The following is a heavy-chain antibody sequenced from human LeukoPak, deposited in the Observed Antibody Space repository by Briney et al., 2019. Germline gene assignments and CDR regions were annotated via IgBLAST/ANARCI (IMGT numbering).Heavy chain of an antibody. D-gene: IGHD6-19*01. CDR1: GFTFSSCS. CDR3: ARGGRQWLDFDY. CDR2: ISSSSSYI. V-gene: IGHV3-21*01. J-gene: IGHJ4*02. Sequence: GGSLRLSCAASGFTFSSCSMNWVRQAPGKGLEWVSSISSSSSYIYYADSVKGRFTISRDNAKNSLYLQMNSLRAEDTAVYYCARGGRQWLDFDYWGQGTLVTVSS.